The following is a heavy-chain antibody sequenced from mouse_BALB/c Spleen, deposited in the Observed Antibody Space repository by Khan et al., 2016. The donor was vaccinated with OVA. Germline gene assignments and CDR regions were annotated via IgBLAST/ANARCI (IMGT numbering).Heavy chain of an antibody. CDR1: GYTFTDYA. CDR3: ASGGRVGY. J-gene: IGHJ3*01. Sequence: QVQLLQSGAELVRPGVSVKISCKGSGYTFTDYAMHWVKQSHAKRLEWIGVISTYYDDADYNQRFQGKASMTVDRSSSTAYLELASLTSEDSAISYCASGGRVGYWGQGTRVTVSA. V-gene: IGHV1S137*01. D-gene: IGHD1-1*02. CDR2: ISTYYDDA.